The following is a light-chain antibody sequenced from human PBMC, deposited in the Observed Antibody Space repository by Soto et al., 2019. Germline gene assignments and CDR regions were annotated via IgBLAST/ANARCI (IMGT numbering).Light chain of an antibody. V-gene: IGKV1-9*01. J-gene: IGKJ2*01. Sequence: DIQLTQSPSFLSASVGDRVTITCRASQAISSSLAWYQHNPGKAPKLLIYAASTLQNGVPSSFSGSGSGTEFTLTVGSVQPEDVATYYCQHLNDYRYTFGQGTKVEIK. CDR1: QAISSS. CDR2: AAS. CDR3: QHLNDYRYT.